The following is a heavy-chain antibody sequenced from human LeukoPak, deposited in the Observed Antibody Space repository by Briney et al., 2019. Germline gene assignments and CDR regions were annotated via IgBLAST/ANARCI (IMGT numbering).Heavy chain of an antibody. V-gene: IGHV3-7*01. Sequence: GGSLRLSFAASGFTFSNYWMSWVRQAPGKGLEWVANINQDGSEIYSVDSVKGRFTISRDNAKNSLYLQINSLRAEDTVVYYCARDQGSMIVVRTTNCYFDLWGRGTLVTVSS. D-gene: IGHD3-22*01. CDR2: INQDGSEI. J-gene: IGHJ2*01. CDR3: ARDQGSMIVVRTTNCYFDL. CDR1: GFTFSNYW.